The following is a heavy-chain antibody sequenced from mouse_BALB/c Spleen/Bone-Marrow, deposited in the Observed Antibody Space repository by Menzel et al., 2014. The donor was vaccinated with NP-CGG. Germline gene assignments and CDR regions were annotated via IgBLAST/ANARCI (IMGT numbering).Heavy chain of an antibody. CDR1: GFTFTDYY. V-gene: IGHV7-3*02. CDR3: ARDEKVRVYWYFDV. CDR2: IRNKANGYTT. J-gene: IGHJ1*01. D-gene: IGHD2-14*01. Sequence: EVKLMESGGGLVQPGDSLRLSCATSGFTFTDYYMSWVRQPPGKALEWLGFIRNKANGYTTEYSASVKGRFTISRDNSQSILYLQMNTLRAEDSATYYCARDEKVRVYWYFDVWGAGTTVTVSS.